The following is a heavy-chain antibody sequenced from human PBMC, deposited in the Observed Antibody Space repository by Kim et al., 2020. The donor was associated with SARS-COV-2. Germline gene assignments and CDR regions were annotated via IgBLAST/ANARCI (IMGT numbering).Heavy chain of an antibody. D-gene: IGHD3-22*01. Sequence: GGSLRLSCAASGFTFSSYAMHWVRQAPGKGLEYVSAISSNGGSTYYANSVKGRFTISRDNSKNTLYLQMGSLRAEDMAVYYCARAADSSGYYSFDYWGQGTLVTVSS. V-gene: IGHV3-64*01. CDR3: ARAADSSGYYSFDY. J-gene: IGHJ4*02. CDR2: ISSNGGST. CDR1: GFTFSSYA.